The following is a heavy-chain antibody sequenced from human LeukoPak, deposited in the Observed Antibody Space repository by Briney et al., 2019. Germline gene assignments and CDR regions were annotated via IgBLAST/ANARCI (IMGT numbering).Heavy chain of an antibody. J-gene: IGHJ3*01. CDR2: MYYSGST. CDR1: GGSISNYY. Sequence: PSETLSLTRTVSGGSISNYYWSWIRQPPGKGLEWIGYMYYSGSTNYNPSLESRVTISGNTSKNQFSLKLSSVTAADTAVYYCARSPCTSASCPRRNVFDVWGQGTVVTVSS. V-gene: IGHV4-59*08. CDR3: ARSPCTSASCPRRNVFDV. D-gene: IGHD2-2*01.